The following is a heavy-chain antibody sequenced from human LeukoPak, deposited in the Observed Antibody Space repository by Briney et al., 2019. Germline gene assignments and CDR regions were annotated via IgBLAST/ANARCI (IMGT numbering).Heavy chain of an antibody. Sequence: SETLSLTCAVYGESFSGYFWTWIRRPPGRGLEWIGEINHSGTTNYNPSLKSRVTISVDTSKNQFSLKLSSVTAADTAVYYCARTDVGHSAYDDWGQGTLVTVSS. V-gene: IGHV4-34*01. CDR3: ARTDVGHSAYDD. J-gene: IGHJ4*02. D-gene: IGHD5-12*01. CDR1: GESFSGYF. CDR2: INHSGTT.